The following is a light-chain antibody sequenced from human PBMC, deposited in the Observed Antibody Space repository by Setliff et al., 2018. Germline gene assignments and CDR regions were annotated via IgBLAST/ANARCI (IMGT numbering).Light chain of an antibody. CDR3: SSYAGSNHLV. CDR1: SNDVSGYNY. V-gene: IGLV2-8*01. Sequence: QSVLTQPPSASGSPGQSVTISCTGTSNDVSGYNYVSWYQQHPGKAPQLMIYDVSKRPSGVPDRFSGSRSGNTASLTVSGLQAEDEADYYCSSYAGSNHLVFGTGTKVTVL. J-gene: IGLJ1*01. CDR2: DVS.